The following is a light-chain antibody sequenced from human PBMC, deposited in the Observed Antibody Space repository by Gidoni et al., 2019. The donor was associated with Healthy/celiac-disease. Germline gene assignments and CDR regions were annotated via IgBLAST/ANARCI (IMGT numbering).Light chain of an antibody. CDR3: QQYGSSPPRT. J-gene: IGKJ1*01. V-gene: IGKV3-20*01. CDR2: GAS. CDR1: QSVSSSY. Sequence: EIVLTQSPGTLSLYPGERATLYCRASQSVSSSYLAWYQQKPGQAPRLLIYGASSRATGIPDRFSGSGSVTDFTLTISRLEPEDFAVYYCQQYGSSPPRTFGQGTKVEIK.